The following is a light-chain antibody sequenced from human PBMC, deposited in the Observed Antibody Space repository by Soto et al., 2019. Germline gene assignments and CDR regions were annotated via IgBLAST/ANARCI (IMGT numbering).Light chain of an antibody. Sequence: DIQMTQSPSTLSASVGDRVTITCRASQTINRWLAWYQHKPGKAPRLLIYNAFTSESGIPSRFSGTGSGTEFTLTISSLQPEDFATYDCQQYINYPLTFGGGTNVEI. V-gene: IGKV1-5*01. CDR3: QQYINYPLT. CDR1: QTINRW. J-gene: IGKJ4*01. CDR2: NAF.